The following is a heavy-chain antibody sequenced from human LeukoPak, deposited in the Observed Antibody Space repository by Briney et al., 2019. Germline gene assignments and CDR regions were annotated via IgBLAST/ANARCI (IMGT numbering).Heavy chain of an antibody. CDR1: GFSISSHW. Sequence: GGSLRLSCVASGFSISSHWMSWVRQAPGKGLEWVASLKEDVSARNLVDSVKGRFTVSRDNSKNTLYLQMNSLRAEDTAVYYCARYDGGSGPFDYWGQGTLVTVSS. CDR2: LKEDVSAR. D-gene: IGHD3-10*01. J-gene: IGHJ4*02. CDR3: ARYDGGSGPFDY. V-gene: IGHV3-7*03.